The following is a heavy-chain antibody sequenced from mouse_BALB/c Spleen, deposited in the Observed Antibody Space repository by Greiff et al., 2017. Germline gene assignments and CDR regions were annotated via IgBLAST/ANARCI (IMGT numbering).Heavy chain of an antibody. CDR1: GYTFTSYW. CDR2: IYPGSGST. CDR3: TRTYYGNHFDY. V-gene: IGHV1S22*01. D-gene: IGHD2-10*01. Sequence: LQQPGSELVRPGASVKLSCKASGYTFTSYWMHWVKQRHGQGLEWIGNIYPGSGSTNYDEKFKSKGTLTVDTSSSTAYMHLSSLTSEDSAVYYCTRTYYGNHFDYWGQGTTLTVSS. J-gene: IGHJ2*01.